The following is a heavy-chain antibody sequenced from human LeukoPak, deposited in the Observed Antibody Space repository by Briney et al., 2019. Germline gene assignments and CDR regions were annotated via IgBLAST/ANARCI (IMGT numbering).Heavy chain of an antibody. V-gene: IGHV3-74*03. CDR1: GFTFNNYW. J-gene: IGHJ3*02. CDR2: INTDGSSP. Sequence: PGGSLRLSCAASGFTFNNYWMHWVRQAPGKRLVWVSRINTDGSSPTYADSVKGRFTTSRDNAKNTLYLQMNSLRAEDTAVYYCARDLAWDAFDIWGQGTMVTVSS. CDR3: ARDLAWDAFDI.